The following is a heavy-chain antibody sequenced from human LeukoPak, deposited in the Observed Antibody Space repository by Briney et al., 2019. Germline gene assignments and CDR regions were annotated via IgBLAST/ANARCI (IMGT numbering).Heavy chain of an antibody. CDR3: TRHKESRGFYYGSGSSPGMDV. CDR2: IRSKANTYAT. D-gene: IGHD3-10*01. CDR1: GLTLSGSA. J-gene: IGHJ6*02. Sequence: GGSLRLSCAAPGLTLSGSAMHWVRQASGKGLEWVGRIRSKANTYATAYSARVKGRFTISRDDSKNTAYLQMTSLKTEDTAVYYCTRHKESRGFYYGSGSSPGMDVWGQGTTVTVSS. V-gene: IGHV3-73*01.